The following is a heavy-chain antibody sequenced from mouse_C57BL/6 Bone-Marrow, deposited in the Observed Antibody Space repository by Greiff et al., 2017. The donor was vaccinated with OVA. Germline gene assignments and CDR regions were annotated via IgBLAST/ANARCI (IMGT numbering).Heavy chain of an antibody. J-gene: IGHJ4*01. CDR3: ARIYDGCFYAMGY. CDR1: GYTFTSYW. V-gene: IGHV1-52*01. Sequence: QVQLQQPGAELVRPGSSVKLSCKASGYTFTSYWMHWVKQRPIQGLEWIGNIDPSDSETHYNQKFKDKATLTVDKSSSTAYMQLSSLTSEDSAVYYCARIYDGCFYAMGYWGQGTSVTVSA. D-gene: IGHD2-3*01. CDR2: IDPSDSET.